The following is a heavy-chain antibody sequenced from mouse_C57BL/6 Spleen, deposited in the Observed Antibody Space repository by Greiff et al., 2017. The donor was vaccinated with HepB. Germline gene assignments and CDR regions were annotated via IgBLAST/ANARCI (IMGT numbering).Heavy chain of an antibody. CDR2: IYPRSGNT. V-gene: IGHV1-81*01. CDR1: GYTFTSYG. Sequence: QVQLQQSGAELARPGASVKLSCKASGYTFTSYGISWVKQRTGQGLEWIGEIYPRSGNTYYNEKFKGKATLTADKSSSTAYMELRSLTSEDSAVYFYARSTMVTTGAGSFAYWGQGTLVTVSA. D-gene: IGHD2-2*01. J-gene: IGHJ3*01. CDR3: ARSTMVTTGAGSFAY.